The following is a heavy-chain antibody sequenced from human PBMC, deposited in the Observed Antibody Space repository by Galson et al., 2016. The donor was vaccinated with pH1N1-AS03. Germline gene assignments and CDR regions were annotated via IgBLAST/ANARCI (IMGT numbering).Heavy chain of an antibody. CDR2: ISWKSGYI. Sequence: SLRLSCAASGLIFDNYAMHWVRQAPGKGLEWVSGISWKSGYIAYADSVKGRFTISRDNAKNALHLQMNSLRPEDTGLYYCAKDSGRLTHYYYGMDVWGQGTTVTVSS. J-gene: IGHJ6*02. CDR3: AKDSGRLTHYYYGMDV. CDR1: GLIFDNYA. D-gene: IGHD2-15*01. V-gene: IGHV3-9*01.